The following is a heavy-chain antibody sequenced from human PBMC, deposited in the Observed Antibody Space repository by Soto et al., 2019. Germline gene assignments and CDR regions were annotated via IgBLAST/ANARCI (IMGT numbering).Heavy chain of an antibody. J-gene: IGHJ4*02. CDR2: ISGSDGKT. CDR1: GFSFASFA. V-gene: IGHV3-23*04. D-gene: IGHD3-3*01. CDR3: AKWSYLDY. Sequence: DVRLAESGGGLVQPGGSLRLSCTPSGFSFASFAMPWVRQAPGKGLEWVATISGSDGKTYYADSVKGRFSISRDTSRNTLYLQMNSLRADDTAIYYCAKWSYLDYWGQGTRVTVSS.